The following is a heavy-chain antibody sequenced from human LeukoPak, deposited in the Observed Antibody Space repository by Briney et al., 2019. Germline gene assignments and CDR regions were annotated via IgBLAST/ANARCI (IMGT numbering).Heavy chain of an antibody. CDR1: GFTFSSYN. D-gene: IGHD6-13*01. CDR3: VKSSSWSNFDY. V-gene: IGHV3-21*04. J-gene: IGHJ4*02. CDR2: IRSSSSYI. Sequence: GGSLRLSCTASGFTFSSYNMNGARQAPGKGLEWVSYIRSSSSYIYYADSVKGRFTTSRDNAKNSVYLQKSSLRGDDTAVYYCVKSSSWSNFDYWGQGTLVTVSS.